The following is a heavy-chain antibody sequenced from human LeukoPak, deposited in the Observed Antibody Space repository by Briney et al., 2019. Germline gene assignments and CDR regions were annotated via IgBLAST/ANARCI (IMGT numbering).Heavy chain of an antibody. CDR3: ARAMEQLVSDAFDI. CDR2: INPNSGGT. CDR1: GYTLTGYY. J-gene: IGHJ3*02. V-gene: IGHV1-2*02. D-gene: IGHD6-6*01. Sequence: ASVKVSCKASGYTLTGYYMHWVRQAPGQGLEWMGWINPNSGGTNYAQKFQGRVTMTRDTSISTAYMELSRLRSDDTAVYYCARAMEQLVSDAFDIWGQGTMVTVSS.